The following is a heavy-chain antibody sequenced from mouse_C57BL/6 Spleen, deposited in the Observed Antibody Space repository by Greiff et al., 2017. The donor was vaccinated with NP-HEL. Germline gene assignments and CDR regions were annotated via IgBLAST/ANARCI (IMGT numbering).Heavy chain of an antibody. D-gene: IGHD3-3*01. J-gene: IGHJ4*01. CDR3: ARGRGTYDAMDY. CDR2: INPNNGGT. CDR1: GYTFTDYY. Sequence: EVQLQQSGPELVKPGASVKISCKASGYTFTDYYMNWVKQSHGKSLEWIGDINPNNGGTSYNQKFKGKATLTVDKSSSTAYMELRSLTSEDSAVYYCARGRGTYDAMDYWGQGTSVTVSS. V-gene: IGHV1-26*01.